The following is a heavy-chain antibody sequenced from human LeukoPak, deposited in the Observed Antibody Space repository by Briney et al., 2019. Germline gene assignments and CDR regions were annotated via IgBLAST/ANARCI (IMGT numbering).Heavy chain of an antibody. CDR3: ARAHCSSTSCSRVYYFDY. CDR1: GFTFSSYA. V-gene: IGHV3-30-3*01. D-gene: IGHD2-2*01. CDR2: ISYDGSNK. Sequence: GGSLRLSCAASGFTFSSYAMHWVRQAPGKGLEWVAVISYDGSNKYYADSVKGRFTISRDNSKNTLYLQMNSLRAEDTAVYYCARAHCSSTSCSRVYYFDYWGQGTLVTVSS. J-gene: IGHJ4*02.